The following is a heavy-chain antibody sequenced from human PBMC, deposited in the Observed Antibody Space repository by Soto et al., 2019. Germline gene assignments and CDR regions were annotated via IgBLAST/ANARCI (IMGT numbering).Heavy chain of an antibody. J-gene: IGHJ4*02. Sequence: ASVKVSCKASGYTFINYDISWLRQAPGQGLEWMGWSSPYNGNTNYAHTFQGRVTMTADTSASSGYMELRSLRSDDTAMYFCARGRLTDLGTFEYWGQGTLVTVSS. D-gene: IGHD7-27*01. CDR3: ARGRLTDLGTFEY. CDR2: SSPYNGNT. CDR1: GYTFINYD. V-gene: IGHV1-18*01.